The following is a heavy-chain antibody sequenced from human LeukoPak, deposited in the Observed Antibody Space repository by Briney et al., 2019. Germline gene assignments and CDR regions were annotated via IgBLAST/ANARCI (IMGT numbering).Heavy chain of an antibody. CDR3: ARHPNLDF. Sequence: ASVKVSCKASGYAFTHYYIHWLRQAPAEGLEWILWINPNSGATSVAQRFHGRATTTRDTSISTVYLDLSSLRPDDTAFYYCARHPNLDFWGQGTLVTVSS. CDR2: INPNSGAT. J-gene: IGHJ4*02. CDR1: GYAFTHYY. V-gene: IGHV1-2*02.